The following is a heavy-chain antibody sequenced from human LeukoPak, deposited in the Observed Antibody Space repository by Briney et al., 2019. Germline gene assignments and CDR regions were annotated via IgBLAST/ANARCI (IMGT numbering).Heavy chain of an antibody. J-gene: IGHJ5*02. D-gene: IGHD3-16*02. Sequence: TSVKVSCKASGGTFSSYAISWVRQAPGQGLEWMGGIIPIFGTANYAQKFQGRVTITADESTSTAYMELSSLRSEDTAVYYCARNDYVWGSYRPPYNWFDPWGQGTLVTVSS. CDR2: IIPIFGTA. V-gene: IGHV1-69*13. CDR3: ARNDYVWGSYRPPYNWFDP. CDR1: GGTFSSYA.